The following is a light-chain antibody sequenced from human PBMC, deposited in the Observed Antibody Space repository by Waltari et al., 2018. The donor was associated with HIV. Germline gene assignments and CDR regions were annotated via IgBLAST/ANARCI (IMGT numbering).Light chain of an antibody. CDR2: EVT. CDR1: SSDVGGYNS. V-gene: IGLV2-8*01. Sequence: QSALTQPPSASGSPGQSVTISCTGPSSDVGGYNSVSWYQQHPGNAPKLIIYEVTERPSGVPDRFSGSKSGNTASLTVSGLQAEDEADYYCSSYAGSNKLVFGGGTKLTVV. CDR3: SSYAGSNKLV. J-gene: IGLJ2*01.